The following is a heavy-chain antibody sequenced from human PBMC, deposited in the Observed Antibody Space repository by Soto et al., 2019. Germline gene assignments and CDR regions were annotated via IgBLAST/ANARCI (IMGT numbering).Heavy chain of an antibody. D-gene: IGHD5-18*01. V-gene: IGHV4-34*01. CDR3: ARGYDTALAPIF. CDR1: GGSFSSYH. J-gene: IGHJ4*02. CDR2: INHLTTT. Sequence: SETLSLTCAVYGGSFSSYHWSWIRQTPGKGLEWIGEINHLTTTNYNPALKSRVIISLDTPKNQFSLKLSSVTAADTAVYYCARGYDTALAPIFWGQGILVTVSS.